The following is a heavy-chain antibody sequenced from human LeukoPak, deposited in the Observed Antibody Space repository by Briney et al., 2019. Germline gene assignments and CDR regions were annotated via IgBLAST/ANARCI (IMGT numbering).Heavy chain of an antibody. CDR1: GFTFSSYA. CDR3: ARDSSPILRYFDWLYPQTYYYGMDV. D-gene: IGHD3-9*01. CDR2: ISYDGSNK. Sequence: PGGSLRLSCAASGFTFSSYAMHWVRQAPGKGLEWVAVISYDGSNKYCADSVKGRLTISRDNSKNTLHLQMNSLRAEDTAVYYCARDSSPILRYFDWLYPQTYYYGMDVWGQGTTVTVSS. J-gene: IGHJ6*02. V-gene: IGHV3-30-3*01.